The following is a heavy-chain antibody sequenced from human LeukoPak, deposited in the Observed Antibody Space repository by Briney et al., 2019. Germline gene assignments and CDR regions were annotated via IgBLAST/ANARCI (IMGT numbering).Heavy chain of an antibody. CDR2: ISSSGSYI. CDR1: GFTFSNYG. Sequence: GGSLRLSCAASGFTFSNYGMNWVRQAPGKGLEWVSFISSSGSYISYTDSVKGRFTISRDNAKNSLYLQMSSLRAEDTAVYYCASLHGDYVYWGQGTLVTVSS. CDR3: ASLHGDYVY. D-gene: IGHD4-17*01. V-gene: IGHV3-21*01. J-gene: IGHJ4*02.